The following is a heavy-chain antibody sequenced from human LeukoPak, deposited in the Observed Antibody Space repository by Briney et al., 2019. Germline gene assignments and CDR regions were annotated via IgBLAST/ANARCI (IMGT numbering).Heavy chain of an antibody. Sequence: TGGSLRLSCAASGFTFSSYAMTWVRQAPGKGLECVSGISGSGGTTYYADSVKGRFTISRDNSKNTLYLQMNSLRAEDTAVYYCAKRDYYDSSGYSPLFDYWGQGTLVTVSS. V-gene: IGHV3-23*01. CDR1: GFTFSSYA. CDR2: ISGSGGTT. D-gene: IGHD3-22*01. CDR3: AKRDYYDSSGYSPLFDY. J-gene: IGHJ4*02.